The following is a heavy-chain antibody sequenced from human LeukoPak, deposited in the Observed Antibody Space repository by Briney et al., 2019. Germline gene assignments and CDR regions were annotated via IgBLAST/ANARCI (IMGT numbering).Heavy chain of an antibody. CDR3: ARASYYQLRVKPDYFGY. Sequence: TSETLSLTCTVSGGSVSSGDYYWSWIRQPPGKGLEWIGYIDYTGSTNYNPSLKIRVTVSVDTSKNQFSLKLSSVTAADTAVYYCARASYYQLRVKPDYFGYWGQGTLVTVSS. J-gene: IGHJ4*02. D-gene: IGHD1-14*01. V-gene: IGHV4-61*08. CDR2: IDYTGST. CDR1: GGSVSSGDYY.